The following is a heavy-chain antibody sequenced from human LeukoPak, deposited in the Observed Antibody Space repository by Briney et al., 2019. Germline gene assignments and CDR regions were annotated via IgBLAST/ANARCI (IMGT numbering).Heavy chain of an antibody. Sequence: GGSLRLSCAAPGFTFSSYGMHWVRQAPGKGLEWVAVIWYDGSNKYYADSVKGRFTISRDNSKNTLSLQMNSLRAEDTAVYYCAKGIESSGSYYTSFDYWGQGTLVTVSS. CDR2: IWYDGSNK. D-gene: IGHD1-26*01. V-gene: IGHV3-33*06. CDR1: GFTFSSYG. CDR3: AKGIESSGSYYTSFDY. J-gene: IGHJ4*02.